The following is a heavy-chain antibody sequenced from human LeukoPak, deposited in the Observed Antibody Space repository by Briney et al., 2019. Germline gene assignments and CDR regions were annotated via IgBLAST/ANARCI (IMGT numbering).Heavy chain of an antibody. Sequence: ASVKVSCKASGYTFTSYGISWVRQAPGQGLGWMGWISAYNGNTNYAQKLQGRVTMTTDTSTSTAYMELRSLRSDDTAVYYCARHNTAMIVVVIEYDAFDIWGQGTMVTVSS. D-gene: IGHD3-22*01. V-gene: IGHV1-18*01. CDR3: ARHNTAMIVVVIEYDAFDI. CDR1: GYTFTSYG. J-gene: IGHJ3*02. CDR2: ISAYNGNT.